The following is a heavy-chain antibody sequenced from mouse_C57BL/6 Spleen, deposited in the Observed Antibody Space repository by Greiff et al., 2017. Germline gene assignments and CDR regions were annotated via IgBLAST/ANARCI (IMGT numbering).Heavy chain of an antibody. CDR1: GFSLTSYG. CDR3: ASSYYYGSSPNWVFDY. CDR2: IWSGGST. D-gene: IGHD1-1*01. V-gene: IGHV2-2*01. Sequence: VQLQQSGPGLVQPSQSLSITCTVSGFSLTSYGVHWVRQSPGKGLEWLGVIWSGGSTDYNAAFISRLSISKDNSKSQVFFKMNSLQADDTAIYYCASSYYYGSSPNWVFDYWGQGTTLTVSS. J-gene: IGHJ2*01.